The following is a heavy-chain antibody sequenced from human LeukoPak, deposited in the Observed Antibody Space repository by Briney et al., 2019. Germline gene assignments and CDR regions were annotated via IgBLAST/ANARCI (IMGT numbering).Heavy chain of an antibody. D-gene: IGHD4-17*01. CDR2: ISAYNGNT. J-gene: IGHJ4*02. V-gene: IGHV1-18*01. Sequence: ASVKVSCKASGYTFTSYGISWVRQAPGQGLEWMGWISAYNGNTNYAQKLQGRVTMTRNTSISTAYMELSSLGSEDTAVYYCAAPGSRRGDLSPYYFDYWGQGTLVTVSS. CDR1: GYTFTSYG. CDR3: AAPGSRRGDLSPYYFDY.